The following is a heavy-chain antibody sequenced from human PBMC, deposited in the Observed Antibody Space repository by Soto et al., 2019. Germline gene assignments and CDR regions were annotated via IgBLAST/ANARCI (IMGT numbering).Heavy chain of an antibody. CDR1: GGTFSSYA. CDR3: ARGTTYDSSGYYSSDYYYYGMDV. V-gene: IGHV1-69*13. Sequence: SVKVSCKASGGTFSSYAISWVRQAPGQGLEWMGGIIPIFGTANYAQKFQGRVTITADESTSTAYMELSSLRSEDTAVYYCARGTTYDSSGYYSSDYYYYGMDVWGQGTTGTVS. D-gene: IGHD3-22*01. J-gene: IGHJ6*02. CDR2: IIPIFGTA.